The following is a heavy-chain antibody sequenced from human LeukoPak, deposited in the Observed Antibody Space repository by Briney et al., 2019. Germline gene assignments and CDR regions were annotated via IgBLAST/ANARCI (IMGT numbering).Heavy chain of an antibody. CDR2: IYHSGST. CDR1: GGSISSGGYS. D-gene: IGHD3-3*01. V-gene: IGHV4-30-2*01. J-gene: IGHJ4*02. Sequence: SETLSLTCAVSGGSISSGGYSWSWIRQPPGKGLEWIGYIYHSGSTYYNPSLKSRVAISVDRSKNQFSLKLSSVTAADTAVYYCARGQNDFWSGEILQFDYWGQGTLVTVSS. CDR3: ARGQNDFWSGEILQFDY.